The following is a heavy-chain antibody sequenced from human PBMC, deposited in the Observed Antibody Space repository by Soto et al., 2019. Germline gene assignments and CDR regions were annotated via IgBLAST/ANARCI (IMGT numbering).Heavy chain of an antibody. CDR1: GGSISSYY. V-gene: IGHV4-59*08. D-gene: IGHD3-22*01. CDR3: ARHVSGMITDFDY. J-gene: IGHJ4*02. Sequence: SETLSLTCTVSGGSISSYYWSWIRQPPGKGLEWIGYIYYSGSTNYNPSLKSRVTISVDTSKNQFSLKLSSVTAADTAVYYCARHVSGMITDFDYWGQGTLVTVSS. CDR2: IYYSGST.